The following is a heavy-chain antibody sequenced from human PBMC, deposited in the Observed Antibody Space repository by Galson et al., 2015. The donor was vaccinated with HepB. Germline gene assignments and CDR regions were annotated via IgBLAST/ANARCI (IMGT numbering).Heavy chain of an antibody. CDR3: ARQRDSGYDLGPLDY. Sequence: SLRLSCAASGFTFSTYAMSWVRQAPGKGLEWVPAISGGGDGTYYADSVKGRFTISRDNPKNTLYLQMHSLRAEDTALYYCARQRDSGYDLGPLDYWGQGTLVTVSS. CDR1: GFTFSTYA. V-gene: IGHV3-23*01. J-gene: IGHJ4*02. CDR2: ISGGGDGT. D-gene: IGHD5-12*01.